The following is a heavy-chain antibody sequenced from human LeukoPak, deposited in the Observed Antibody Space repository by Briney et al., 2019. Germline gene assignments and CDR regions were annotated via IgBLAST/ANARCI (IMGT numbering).Heavy chain of an antibody. J-gene: IGHJ4*02. D-gene: IGHD4-17*01. CDR3: ARHAAGTTYDY. CDR2: ISNSGST. CDR1: GGSISSYY. Sequence: PSETLSLTCTVSGGSISSYYWSWIRQPPGKGLEWIGYISNSGSTNYNSSLKSRVTMSVDTSKNQFSLILSSVTAAETAFYYCARHAAGTTYDYWGQGILVTVPS. V-gene: IGHV4-59*08.